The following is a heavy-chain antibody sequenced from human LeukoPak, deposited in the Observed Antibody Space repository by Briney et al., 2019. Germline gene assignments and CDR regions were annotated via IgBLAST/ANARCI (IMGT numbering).Heavy chain of an antibody. CDR1: GGSISSSNW. J-gene: IGHJ2*01. V-gene: IGHV4-4*02. D-gene: IGHD2-15*01. CDR3: ARDRAYCSGGSCYPDWYFDL. Sequence: SGTLSLTCAVSGGSISSSNWWSWVRQPPGKGLEWIGYIYYSGSTNYNPSLKSRVTISVDTSKNQFSLKLSSVTAADTAVYYCARDRAYCSGGSCYPDWYFDLWGRGTLVTVSS. CDR2: IYYSGST.